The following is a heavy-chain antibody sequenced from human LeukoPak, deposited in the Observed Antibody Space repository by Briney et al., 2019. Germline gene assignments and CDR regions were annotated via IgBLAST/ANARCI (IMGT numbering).Heavy chain of an antibody. V-gene: IGHV3-30*04. D-gene: IGHD6-19*01. CDR2: ISYDGSNK. J-gene: IGHJ4*02. CDR1: GFTFSSYA. Sequence: GGSLRLSCAASGFTFSSYAMHWVRQAPGKGLEWVAFISYDGSNKYYADSVKGRFTISRDNSKNTLYLQMNSLRAEDTAVYYCARNIAVAGTPFDYWGQGTLVTVSS. CDR3: ARNIAVAGTPFDY.